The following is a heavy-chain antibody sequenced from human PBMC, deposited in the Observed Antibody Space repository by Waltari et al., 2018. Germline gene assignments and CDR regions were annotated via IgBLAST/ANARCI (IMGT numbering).Heavy chain of an antibody. CDR2: ISGSGAAI. D-gene: IGHD3-16*01. J-gene: IGHJ6*02. V-gene: IGHV3-23*01. CDR1: GFTFSSYA. CDR3: AEAGLYVRDYYYDYSMGV. Sequence: EVQLLESGGGLVQPGGSLRLSCAASGFTFSSYAMSWVRQAPGKGLEWVSSISGSGAAIYYADSVKGRFTISRDNSKNTLYLQMISLRAEDTAVYYCAEAGLYVRDYYYDYSMGVWDQGP.